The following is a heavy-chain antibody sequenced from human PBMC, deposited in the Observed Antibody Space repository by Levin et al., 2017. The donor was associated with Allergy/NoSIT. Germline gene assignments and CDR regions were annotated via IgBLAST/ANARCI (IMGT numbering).Heavy chain of an antibody. Sequence: GESLKISCAASGFTFSSYAMTWVRQAPGKGLQWVSAISYTGGSTYYADSVKGRFSISRDNSKNTLYLQMDSLRADDTAVYYCAKVPAPYCGGGNCYPDYWGQGTLVTVSS. V-gene: IGHV3-23*01. J-gene: IGHJ4*02. CDR3: AKVPAPYCGGGNCYPDY. CDR2: ISYTGGST. CDR1: GFTFSSYA. D-gene: IGHD2-15*01.